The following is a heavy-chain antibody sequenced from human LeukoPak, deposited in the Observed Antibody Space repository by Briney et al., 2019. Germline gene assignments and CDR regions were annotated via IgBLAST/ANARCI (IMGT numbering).Heavy chain of an antibody. Sequence: GGSLRLSCAASGFTFSSYAMHWVRQAPGKGLEGVAVISYDGSNKYYADSVKGRFTISRDNSKNTLYLQMNSLRAEDTAVYYCARDRGDYYGSGSYYYWGQGTLVTVSS. CDR2: ISYDGSNK. CDR1: GFTFSSYA. V-gene: IGHV3-30*04. J-gene: IGHJ4*02. CDR3: ARDRGDYYGSGSYYY. D-gene: IGHD3-10*01.